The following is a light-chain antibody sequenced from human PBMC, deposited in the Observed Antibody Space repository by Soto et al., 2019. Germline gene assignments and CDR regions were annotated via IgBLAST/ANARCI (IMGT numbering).Light chain of an antibody. CDR2: GNS. V-gene: IGLV1-40*01. J-gene: IGLJ2*01. CDR3: QSYASSLSGYVV. Sequence: QAVVTQPPSVSGAPGQRVTISCTESSSNIGAGYDVHWYQQLPGTAPKLLIYGNSNRPSGVPDRFSGSKSGTSASLAITGLQAEYEADYYCQSYASSLSGYVVFGGGTKVTVL. CDR1: SSNIGAGYD.